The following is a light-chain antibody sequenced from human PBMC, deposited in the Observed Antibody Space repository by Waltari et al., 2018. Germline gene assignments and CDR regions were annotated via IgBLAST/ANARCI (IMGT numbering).Light chain of an antibody. V-gene: IGKV1-5*03. Sequence: DIQMTRSPSTLSASVGDRVTITCRASQSISSWLAWYQQKPGKAPKLLIYKASSLESGVPSRFSGSGSGTEFTLTISSLQLDEFATYYCQQYNSYPYTFGQGTKLEIK. CDR1: QSISSW. CDR3: QQYNSYPYT. CDR2: KAS. J-gene: IGKJ2*01.